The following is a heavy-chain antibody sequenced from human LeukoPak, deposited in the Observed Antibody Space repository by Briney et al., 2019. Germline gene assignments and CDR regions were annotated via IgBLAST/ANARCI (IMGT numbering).Heavy chain of an antibody. J-gene: IGHJ4*02. CDR3: ARGGGVNPFDY. V-gene: IGHV4-39*07. D-gene: IGHD3-3*01. CDR2: IYYSGST. CDR1: GGSISSSSYY. Sequence: SETLSLTCTVSGGSISSSSYYWGWIRQPPGKGLEWIGSIYYSGSTYYNPSLKSRVTISVDTSKNQFSLKLSSVTAADTAVYYCARGGGVNPFDYWGQGTLVTVSS.